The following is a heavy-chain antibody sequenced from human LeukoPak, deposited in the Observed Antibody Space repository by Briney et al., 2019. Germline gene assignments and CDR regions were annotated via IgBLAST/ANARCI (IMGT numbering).Heavy chain of an antibody. V-gene: IGHV4-4*07. J-gene: IGHJ5*02. CDR3: ARGEQYYYDSSGYYLAGNNWFDP. D-gene: IGHD3-22*01. CDR2: IYTSGST. CDR1: GGSISSYY. Sequence: PSETLSLTCTVSGGSISSYYWSWIRQPAGKGLEWIGRIYTSGSTNYSPSLKSRVTMSVDTSKNQFSLKLSSVTAADTAVYYCARGEQYYYDSSGYYLAGNNWFDPWGQGTLVTVSS.